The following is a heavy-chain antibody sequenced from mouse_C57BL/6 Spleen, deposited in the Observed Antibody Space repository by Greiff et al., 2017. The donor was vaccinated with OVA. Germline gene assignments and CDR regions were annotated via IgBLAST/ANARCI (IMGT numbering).Heavy chain of an antibody. CDR2: IDPETGGT. D-gene: IGHD1-1*01. J-gene: IGHJ4*01. Sequence: VKLMESGAELVRPGASVTLSCKASGYTFTDYEMHWVKQTPVHGLEWIGAIDPETGGTAYNQKFKGKAILTADKSSSTAYMELRSLTSEDSAVYYCTRGGFTTVVAPMDYWGQGTSVTVSS. V-gene: IGHV1-15*01. CDR3: TRGGFTTVVAPMDY. CDR1: GYTFTDYE.